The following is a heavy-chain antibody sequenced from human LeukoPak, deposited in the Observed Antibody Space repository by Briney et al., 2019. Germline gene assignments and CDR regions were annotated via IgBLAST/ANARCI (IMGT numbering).Heavy chain of an antibody. V-gene: IGHV3-30*18. Sequence: PGGSLRLSCAASGFTFSSYGKHWVRQAPGKGLEWVAVISYDGSNKYYADSVKGRFTISRDNSKNTLYLQMNSLRAEDTAVYYCAKAYYYDSSGYPYYFDYWGQGTLVTVSS. CDR1: GFTFSSYG. J-gene: IGHJ4*02. CDR2: ISYDGSNK. CDR3: AKAYYYDSSGYPYYFDY. D-gene: IGHD3-22*01.